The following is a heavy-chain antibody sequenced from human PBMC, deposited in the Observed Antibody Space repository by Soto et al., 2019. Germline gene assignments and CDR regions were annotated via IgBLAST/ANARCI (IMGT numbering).Heavy chain of an antibody. Sequence: GGSLRLSCAASGFTLSSYSMNWVRQAPGKGLEWVSSISSSSSYIYYADSVKGRFTISRDNAMNSLFLHMNSLRDEDTAVYYCARDGKGAAYTHGPYYFDYWGQGALVTVSS. V-gene: IGHV3-21*01. J-gene: IGHJ4*02. CDR2: ISSSSSYI. D-gene: IGHD1-1*01. CDR1: GFTLSSYS. CDR3: ARDGKGAAYTHGPYYFDY.